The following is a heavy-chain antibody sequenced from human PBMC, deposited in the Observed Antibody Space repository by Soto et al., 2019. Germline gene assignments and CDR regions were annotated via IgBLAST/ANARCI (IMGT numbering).Heavy chain of an antibody. CDR1: GFSFYTHG. CDR3: ARDDNYDDNGLDL. CDR2: IVNDGSEQ. J-gene: IGHJ5*02. Sequence: QVQLVESGGDVVRPGRSLRLSCEATGFSFYTHGMHWVRQAPGKGLEWLAVIVNDGSEQAYSDSVKGRFTILRDNSKNTLYLQMNNLRAEDTAVYYCARDDNYDDNGLDLWGQGILVTVSS. V-gene: IGHV3-33*01. D-gene: IGHD4-17*01.